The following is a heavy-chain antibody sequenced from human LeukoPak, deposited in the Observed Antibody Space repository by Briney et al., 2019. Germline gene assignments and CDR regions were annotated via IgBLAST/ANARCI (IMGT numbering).Heavy chain of an antibody. CDR1: GFTFSSYS. D-gene: IGHD5-24*01. Sequence: GGSLRLSCAASGFTFSSYSMNWVRQAPGKGLEWVSSISSSSSYIYYADSVKGRFTISRDNSKNTLYLQMNSLRAEDTAVYYCARDNSVRDEAWWFNPWGQGTLVTVSS. CDR3: ARDNSVRDEAWWFNP. V-gene: IGHV3-21*04. J-gene: IGHJ5*02. CDR2: ISSSSSYI.